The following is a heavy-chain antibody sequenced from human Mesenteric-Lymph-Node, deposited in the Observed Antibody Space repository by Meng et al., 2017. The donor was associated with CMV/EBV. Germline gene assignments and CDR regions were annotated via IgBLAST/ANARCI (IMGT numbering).Heavy chain of an antibody. CDR1: GFTVISNY. CDR3: ARVDPDIVGESHRGMDV. CDR2: IYTGGTT. J-gene: IGHJ6*02. Sequence: GESLKISCAASGFTVISNYLSWVRQAPGKGLEWVSIIYTGGTTYYADSVKGRFTISRDNSKNALFFQLSSLRPEDTAVYYCARVDPDIVGESHRGMDVWGQGTTVTVSS. D-gene: IGHD1-26*01. V-gene: IGHV3-66*02.